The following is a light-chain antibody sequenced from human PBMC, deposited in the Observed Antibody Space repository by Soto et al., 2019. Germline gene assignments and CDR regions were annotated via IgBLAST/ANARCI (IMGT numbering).Light chain of an antibody. V-gene: IGKV4-1*01. CDR1: QSVLYSSNNKKY. Sequence: DIEMTQSPDALALSLSERATINCKASQSVLYSSNNKKYLDWYQQKPGQSPRLLIYGASSRATGVPVRFSGSGSGVAFTLTISGLQSEDFEVYHCQQYNKWPGTFGQGTKVDIK. J-gene: IGKJ1*01. CDR3: QQYNKWPGT. CDR2: GAS.